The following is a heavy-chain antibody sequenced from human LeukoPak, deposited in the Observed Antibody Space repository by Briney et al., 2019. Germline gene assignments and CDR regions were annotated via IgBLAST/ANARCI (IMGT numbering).Heavy chain of an antibody. Sequence: PGGSLRLSCAASGFTFSSYAMSWVRQAPGKGLEWVSAISGSGGSTYYADSVKGRFTISRDNFKNTLYLQMNSLRAEDTAVYYCAILSSGWYSYWGQGTLVTVSS. CDR1: GFTFSSYA. J-gene: IGHJ4*02. D-gene: IGHD6-19*01. V-gene: IGHV3-23*01. CDR3: AILSSGWYSY. CDR2: ISGSGGST.